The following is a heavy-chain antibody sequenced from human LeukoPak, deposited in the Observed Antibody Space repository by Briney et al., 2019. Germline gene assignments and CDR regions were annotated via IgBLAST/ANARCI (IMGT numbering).Heavy chain of an antibody. Sequence: SETLSLTCDVSGSSISSRSYYWGWIRQPPGKGLEWIGTIYYSGSTDYNPSLNRRVTISVDTSNNQFSLKLSSVTAADTAVYYCALGYTSGWYYFDIWGRGTLVTASS. CDR2: IYYSGST. V-gene: IGHV4-39*01. J-gene: IGHJ2*01. CDR3: ALGYTSGWYYFDI. CDR1: GSSISSRSYY. D-gene: IGHD6-19*01.